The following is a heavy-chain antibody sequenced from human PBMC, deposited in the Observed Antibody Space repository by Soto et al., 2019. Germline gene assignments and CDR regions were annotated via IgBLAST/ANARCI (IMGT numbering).Heavy chain of an antibody. CDR1: GGSISSYY. Sequence: QVQLQESGPGLVKPSETLSLTCTVSGGSISSYYWSWIRQPPGKGLEWIGYIYYSGSTNYNPPLKSRVTISVDTSKNQFSLKLSSVTAADTAVYYCARVSFSGWYGGPEYYFDYWGQGTLVTVSS. J-gene: IGHJ4*02. CDR3: ARVSFSGWYGGPEYYFDY. CDR2: IYYSGST. D-gene: IGHD6-19*01. V-gene: IGHV4-59*01.